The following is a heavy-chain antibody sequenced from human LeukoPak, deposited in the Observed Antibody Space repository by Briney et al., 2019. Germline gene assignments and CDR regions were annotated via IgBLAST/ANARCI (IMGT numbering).Heavy chain of an antibody. CDR3: ARVVVATI. CDR2: ISYDGSNK. CDR1: GFTFSSYA. V-gene: IGHV3-30*01. Sequence: AGSLRLSCAASGFTFSSYAMHWVRQAPGKGLEWVAVISYDGSNKYYADSVKGRFTISRDNSKNTLYLQRNSLRAEDTAVYYCARVVVATIWGQGTLVTVSS. J-gene: IGHJ4*02. D-gene: IGHD5-12*01.